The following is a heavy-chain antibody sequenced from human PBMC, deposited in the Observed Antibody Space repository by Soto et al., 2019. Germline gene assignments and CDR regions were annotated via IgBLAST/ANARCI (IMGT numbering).Heavy chain of an antibody. V-gene: IGHV3-21*01. J-gene: IGHJ4*02. Sequence: VQLVESGGGLVKPGGSLRLSCAASGFTFSSYSMNWVRQAPGKGLEWVSSISSSSSYIYYADSVKGRFTISRDNAKNSLYLQMNSLRAEDTAVYYCASMVRGVIIIDYWGQGTLVTVSS. CDR3: ASMVRGVIIIDY. D-gene: IGHD3-10*01. CDR2: ISSSSSYI. CDR1: GFTFSSYS.